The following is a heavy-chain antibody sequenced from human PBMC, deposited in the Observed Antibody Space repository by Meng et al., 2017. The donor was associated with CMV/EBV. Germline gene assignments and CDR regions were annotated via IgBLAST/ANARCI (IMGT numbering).Heavy chain of an antibody. J-gene: IGHJ5*02. CDR3: ASQERDYWSGYGLVPKPNRFDT. CDR1: GGSIGSNTYY. D-gene: IGHD3-3*01. V-gene: IGHV4-39*01. CDR2: IYHSGNT. Sequence: SETLSLTCSVSGGSIGSNTYYWGWTRQSPGKGLEWIGSIYHSGNTYYKPSLKSRVIISVDTYKNQFSLKLSAVTAEDAAMYYCASQERDYWSGYGLVPKPNRFDTWGQGTLVTVSS.